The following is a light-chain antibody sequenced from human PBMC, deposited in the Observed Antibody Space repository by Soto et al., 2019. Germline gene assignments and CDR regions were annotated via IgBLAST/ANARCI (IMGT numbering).Light chain of an antibody. J-gene: IGKJ3*01. CDR2: GAS. CDR1: QSVSRI. Sequence: EVVMTQSPATLSVSPGERTTLSCRASQSVSRILAWYQQKPGQAPGLLIYGASNRATGIPDRFSGSGSGTDFTLTISRLEPEDFAVYYCQQSATFGPGSKVAIK. CDR3: QQSAT. V-gene: IGKV3D-15*01.